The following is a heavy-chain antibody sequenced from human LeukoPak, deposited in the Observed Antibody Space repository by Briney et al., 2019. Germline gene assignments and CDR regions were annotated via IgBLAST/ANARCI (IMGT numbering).Heavy chain of an antibody. D-gene: IGHD5-18*01. CDR1: GFTFSSYA. V-gene: IGHV3-23*01. Sequence: GGSLRLSCAASGFTFSSYAMSWVRQAPGKGLEWVSAISGSGGGTYYADSVKGRFTISRDNSKNTLYLQMNSLRAEDTAVYYCARDHTAMGDPLDYWGQGTLVTVSS. CDR2: ISGSGGGT. J-gene: IGHJ4*02. CDR3: ARDHTAMGDPLDY.